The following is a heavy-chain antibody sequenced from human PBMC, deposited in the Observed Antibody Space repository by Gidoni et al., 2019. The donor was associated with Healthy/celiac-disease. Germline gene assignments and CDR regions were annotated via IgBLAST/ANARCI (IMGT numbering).Heavy chain of an antibody. Sequence: EVQLVESGGGLVQPGGSLRLSCAASRFPLGSYWMHWVRQAPGKGLVWVSRINSDGSSTSDADSVKGRFTIFRDNAKNTLYLQMNSLRAEDTAVYYCARGYCSGGSCYVDYWGQGTLVTVSS. CDR2: INSDGSST. CDR1: RFPLGSYW. V-gene: IGHV3-74*01. J-gene: IGHJ4*02. D-gene: IGHD2-15*01. CDR3: ARGYCSGGSCYVDY.